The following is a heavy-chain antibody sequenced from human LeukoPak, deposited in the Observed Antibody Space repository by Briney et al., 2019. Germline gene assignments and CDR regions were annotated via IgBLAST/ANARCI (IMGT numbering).Heavy chain of an antibody. CDR1: GFTFSSYW. Sequence: HTGGSLRLSCVASGFTFSSYWMHWLRQAPGKGLVWVSRISADESSTNYADSVKGRFTISRDNAKSTLYLQMSSLRAEDTAVYYCAKRHLPVGTTGRDDYWGQGTLVTVSS. V-gene: IGHV3-74*01. CDR2: ISADESST. D-gene: IGHD1-26*01. CDR3: AKRHLPVGTTGRDDY. J-gene: IGHJ4*02.